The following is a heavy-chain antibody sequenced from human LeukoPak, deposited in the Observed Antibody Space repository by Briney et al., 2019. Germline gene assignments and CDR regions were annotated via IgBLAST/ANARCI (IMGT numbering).Heavy chain of an antibody. D-gene: IGHD6-19*01. V-gene: IGHV4-59*01. CDR1: GGSISSYY. Sequence: SETLSLTCTVSGGSISSYYWSSIRQPPGKGLEWIRYIYYSGSTNYTPSLKSRVTISVDTSKNQFSLKLTSVTTADTAVYYCARVYSSGWYADWYFDLWGRGTLVTVSS. J-gene: IGHJ2*01. CDR3: ARVYSSGWYADWYFDL. CDR2: IYYSGST.